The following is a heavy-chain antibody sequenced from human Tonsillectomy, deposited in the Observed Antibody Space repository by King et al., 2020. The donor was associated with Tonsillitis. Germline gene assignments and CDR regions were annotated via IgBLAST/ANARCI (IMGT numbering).Heavy chain of an antibody. CDR3: ARGPDTATLYYFDY. CDR2: LFSGRST. J-gene: IGHJ4*02. CDR1: GLTVSSNY. Sequence: QLVQSGGGLIQPGGSLRLSCAASGLTVSSNYMNWVRQAPGKGLEWVSVLFSGRSTYYADSVKGRFTISRDNSKNMLFLQMNSLRAEDTAVYYCARGPDTATLYYFDYWGQGTLVTVSS. V-gene: IGHV3-53*01. D-gene: IGHD5-18*01.